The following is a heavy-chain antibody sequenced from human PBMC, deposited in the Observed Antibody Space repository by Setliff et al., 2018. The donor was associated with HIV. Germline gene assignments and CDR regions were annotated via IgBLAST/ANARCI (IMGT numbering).Heavy chain of an antibody. CDR3: ARHGDYNFWSGYYFDF. V-gene: IGHV4-4*09. J-gene: IGHJ4*02. CDR2: IYTSGST. CDR1: GVSINGHY. Sequence: SETLSLTCTVSGVSINGHYWSWIRQPPGKGLEWIGYIYTSGSTNFNPSLKSRGTISVDTSKNQFSLKLNSVTAADTAVYYCARHGDYNFWSGYYFDFWGQGTLVTVSS. D-gene: IGHD3-3*01.